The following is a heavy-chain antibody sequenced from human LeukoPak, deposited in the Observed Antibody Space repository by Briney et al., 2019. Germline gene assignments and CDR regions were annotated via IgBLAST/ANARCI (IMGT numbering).Heavy chain of an antibody. CDR1: GFTFSSYW. Sequence: PGGSLRLSCAASGFTFSSYWMGWVCQAPGKRLEWVANMNIDGSEKYYADSAKGRFTISRDNARNSEYLQMNSLRVEDTAVYYCARDPVEWELLLDYWGQGTLVTVSS. CDR3: ARDPVEWELLLDY. CDR2: MNIDGSEK. V-gene: IGHV3-7*01. J-gene: IGHJ4*02. D-gene: IGHD1-26*01.